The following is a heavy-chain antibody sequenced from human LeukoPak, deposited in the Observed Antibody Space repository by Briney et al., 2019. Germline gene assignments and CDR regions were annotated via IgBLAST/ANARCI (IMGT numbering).Heavy chain of an antibody. Sequence: ASVKVSCKASGYTFTGYYMHWVRQAPGQGLEWMGWINPNSGGTNYAQKFQGRVTMTRDTSISTAYMELSRLRSDDTAVYYCAAPRYCSSTSCRHYYGMDVWGQGTTVTVSS. CDR1: GYTFTGYY. J-gene: IGHJ6*02. CDR2: INPNSGGT. CDR3: AAPRYCSSTSCRHYYGMDV. V-gene: IGHV1-2*02. D-gene: IGHD2-2*01.